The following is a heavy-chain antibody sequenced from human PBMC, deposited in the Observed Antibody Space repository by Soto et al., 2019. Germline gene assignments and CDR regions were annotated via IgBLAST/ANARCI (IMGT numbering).Heavy chain of an antibody. J-gene: IGHJ4*02. CDR2: VNPNSGGT. Sequence: ASVTVSCKASGYTFTGYYMHWVRQAPGQGFEWMGWVNPNSGGTNYAQKFQGWVTMTRDTSISTAYMELSRLRSDDTAVYYCARVNVDTAMVPKCYFDYWGQGTLVTVSS. D-gene: IGHD5-18*01. CDR1: GYTFTGYY. CDR3: ARVNVDTAMVPKCYFDY. V-gene: IGHV1-2*04.